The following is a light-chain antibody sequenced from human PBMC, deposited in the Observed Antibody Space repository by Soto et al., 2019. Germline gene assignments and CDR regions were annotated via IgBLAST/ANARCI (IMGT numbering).Light chain of an antibody. CDR2: EVS. J-gene: IGLJ3*02. V-gene: IGLV2-14*01. CDR1: TSDLDTSGY. Sequence: QSVLTQPASVSGSPGQSITISCRGATSDLDTSGYVSWYQQHPGKAPNLLIYEVSSRSSGVSIRLSGSKSGNTASLTISRLQPEDEADYYCSSDVSGYSLGVFGAGTKLTVL. CDR3: SSDVSGYSLGV.